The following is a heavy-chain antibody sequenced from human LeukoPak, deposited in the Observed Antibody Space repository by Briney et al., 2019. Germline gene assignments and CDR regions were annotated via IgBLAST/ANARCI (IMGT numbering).Heavy chain of an antibody. D-gene: IGHD3-10*01. CDR1: GFTFSSYA. Sequence: SGGSLRLSCAGSGFTFSSYAMSWVRQAPGKGLEWVSAVSGSGDSTYYADSVKGRFTISRDNSRNTLYLQMNSLRAEDTAVYYCARNSAEVFDYWGQGTLVTVSS. J-gene: IGHJ4*02. CDR2: VSGSGDST. CDR3: ARNSAEVFDY. V-gene: IGHV3-23*01.